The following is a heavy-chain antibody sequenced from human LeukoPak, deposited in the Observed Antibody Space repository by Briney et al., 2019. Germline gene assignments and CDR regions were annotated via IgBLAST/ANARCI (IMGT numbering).Heavy chain of an antibody. V-gene: IGHV3-23*01. Sequence: PGGSLRLSCAASGITFSSNAMTWVRQAPGKGLEWVSGITAGGDSTYYTESVKGRFTISRDNSKNTLYLQMNSLRAEDTAVYYCARYAGGWSYIDCWGRGTLVTVSS. CDR3: ARYAGGWSYIDC. D-gene: IGHD6-19*01. CDR2: ITAGGDST. CDR1: GITFSSNA. J-gene: IGHJ4*02.